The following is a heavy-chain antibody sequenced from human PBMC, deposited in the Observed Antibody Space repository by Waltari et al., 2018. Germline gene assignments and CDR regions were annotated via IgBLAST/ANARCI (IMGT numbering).Heavy chain of an antibody. CDR3: ARDLVVVPAAIGGRNWFDP. Sequence: QVQLVQSGAEVKKPGASVKVSCKASGYPFTGYYMHWVRRAPGQGLEWMGWINPNSGGTNYAKKFQGRVTMTRDTSISTAYMELSRLRSDDTAVYYCARDLVVVPAAIGGRNWFDPWGQGTLVTVSS. D-gene: IGHD2-2*02. V-gene: IGHV1-2*02. CDR1: GYPFTGYY. CDR2: INPNSGGT. J-gene: IGHJ5*02.